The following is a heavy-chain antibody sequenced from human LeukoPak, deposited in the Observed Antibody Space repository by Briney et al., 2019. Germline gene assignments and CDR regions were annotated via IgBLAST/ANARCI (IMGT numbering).Heavy chain of an antibody. J-gene: IGHJ3*02. CDR1: GYTFTSNG. Sequence: ASVKVSCKASGYTFTSNGITWVRQAPRQGLEWMGWINPNSGGTNYAQKLQGRVTMTTDTSTSTAYMELRNLRSDDTAVYYCARGGRWELPRPYAFDIWGQGTMVTVSS. V-gene: IGHV1-18*01. CDR2: INPNSGGT. D-gene: IGHD1-26*01. CDR3: ARGGRWELPRPYAFDI.